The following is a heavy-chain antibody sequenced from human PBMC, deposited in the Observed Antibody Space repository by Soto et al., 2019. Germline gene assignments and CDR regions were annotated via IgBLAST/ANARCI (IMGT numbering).Heavy chain of an antibody. V-gene: IGHV3-23*01. J-gene: IGHJ4*02. Sequence: GGSLRLSCAASGFSFSNYAMGWVRQAPGKGLEWVSAISAPGGSTYYADSVKGRFTISRDNSKNTYLQMNSLRAEDTAVYYCAKVETWTYFDYWGQGTLVTVSS. CDR1: GFSFSNYA. D-gene: IGHD2-15*01. CDR2: ISAPGGST. CDR3: AKVETWTYFDY.